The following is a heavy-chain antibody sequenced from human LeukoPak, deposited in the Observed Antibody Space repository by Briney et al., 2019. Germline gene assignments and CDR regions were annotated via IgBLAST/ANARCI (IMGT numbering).Heavy chain of an antibody. D-gene: IGHD4-17*01. V-gene: IGHV3-30*02. Sequence: SGGSLRLSCAASGFTFSSYGMHWVRQAPGKGLEWVAFIRYDGSNKYYADSVKGRFTISRDNSKNTLYLQMNSLRAEDTAVYYCAKLQSDGLRTYYGMDVWGQGTTVTVSS. CDR2: IRYDGSNK. CDR1: GFTFSSYG. CDR3: AKLQSDGLRTYYGMDV. J-gene: IGHJ6*02.